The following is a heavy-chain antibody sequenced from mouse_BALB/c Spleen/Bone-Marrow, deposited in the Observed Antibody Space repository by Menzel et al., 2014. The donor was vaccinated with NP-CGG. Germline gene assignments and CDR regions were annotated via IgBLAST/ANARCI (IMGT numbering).Heavy chain of an antibody. J-gene: IGHJ3*01. Sequence: VQLKDSGAELVKPGASVKLSCTASGFNIKDTYMHWVKQRPEQGLEWIGRIDPANGNTKYDPKFQGKATITADTSSNTAYLQLGSLTSEDTAVYYCASYYYGSSSFAYWGQGTLVTVSA. D-gene: IGHD1-1*01. V-gene: IGHV14-3*02. CDR1: GFNIKDTY. CDR2: IDPANGNT. CDR3: ASYYYGSSSFAY.